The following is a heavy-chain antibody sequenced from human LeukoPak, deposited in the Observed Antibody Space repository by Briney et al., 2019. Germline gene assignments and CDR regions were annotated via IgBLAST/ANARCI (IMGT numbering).Heavy chain of an antibody. CDR1: GFTFSSYA. D-gene: IGHD7-27*01. J-gene: IGHJ4*02. CDR2: ISYDGSNK. CDR3: ARDSGGSNWGDY. V-gene: IGHV3-30*04. Sequence: GGSLRLSCAASGFTFSSYAMHRVRQAPGRGLEWVAVISYDGSNKYYADSVKGRFTISRDNSKNTLYLQMNSLRAEDTAVYYCARDSGGSNWGDYWGQGTLVTVSS.